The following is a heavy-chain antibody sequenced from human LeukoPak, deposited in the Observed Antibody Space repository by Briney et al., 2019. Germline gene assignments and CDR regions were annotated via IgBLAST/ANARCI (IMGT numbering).Heavy chain of an antibody. J-gene: IGHJ4*02. CDR2: VYPEDGET. V-gene: IGHV1-69-2*01. D-gene: IGHD6-6*01. CDR3: ARLIEYSSSSADY. Sequence: ASVKISCKVSGYTFTDYYMHWVQQPPGKGLEWMGLVYPEDGETIYAEKFQDRVTITAGTSTDTAYMELSSLRSEDTAVYYCARLIEYSSSSADYWGQGTLVTVSS. CDR1: GYTFTDYY.